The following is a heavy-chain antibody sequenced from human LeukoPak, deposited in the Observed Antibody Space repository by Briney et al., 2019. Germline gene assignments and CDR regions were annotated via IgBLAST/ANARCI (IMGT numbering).Heavy chain of an antibody. CDR3: ARDKSPTLGYCSGGSCYWDY. CDR1: GFTFSAYT. J-gene: IGHJ4*02. Sequence: GGSLRLSCAASGFTFSAYTMHWVRQAPSKGLEWVAVIWYDGSNKYYADSVKGRFTISRDNSKNTLYLQMNSLRAEDTAVYYCARDKSPTLGYCSGGSCYWDYWGQGTLVTVSS. D-gene: IGHD2-15*01. V-gene: IGHV3-33*08. CDR2: IWYDGSNK.